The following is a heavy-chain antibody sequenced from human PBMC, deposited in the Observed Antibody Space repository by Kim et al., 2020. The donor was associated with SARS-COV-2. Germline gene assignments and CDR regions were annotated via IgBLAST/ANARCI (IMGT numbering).Heavy chain of an antibody. Sequence: SETLSLTCAVYGGSFSGYYWSWIRQPPGKGLEWIGEINHSGSTNYNPSLKSRVTISVDTSKNQFSLKLSSVTAADTAVYYCARASYLLAGTPLSYYYYG. D-gene: IGHD3-10*01. CDR2: INHSGST. CDR1: GGSFSGYY. V-gene: IGHV4-34*01. J-gene: IGHJ6*01. CDR3: ARASYLLAGTPLSYYYYG.